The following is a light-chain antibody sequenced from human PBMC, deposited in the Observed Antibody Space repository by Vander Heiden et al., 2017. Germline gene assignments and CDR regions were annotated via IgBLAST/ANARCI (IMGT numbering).Light chain of an antibody. CDR1: SGSVSTNYC. V-gene: IGLV8-61*01. CDR2: STN. J-gene: IGLJ2*01. CDR3: GLYMGSGISV. Sequence: QTVVPQEPSFSLSPGGTVPLTCGLSSGSVSTNYCACWYRKTPSQSRRTLIYSTNTRSSGVPDRFSGAILVNTAALTITGAQADYESYYYCGLYMGSGISVFGGGTKLTVL.